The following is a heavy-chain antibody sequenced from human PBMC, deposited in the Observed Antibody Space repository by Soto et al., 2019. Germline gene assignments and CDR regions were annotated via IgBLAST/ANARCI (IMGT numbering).Heavy chain of an antibody. Sequence: EVQLVESGGGLVKPGGSLRLSCAASGFTFSSYSMNWVRQAPGKGLEWVSSISSSSSYIYSADSVKGQFTITRDKAKNSLYLQMNSLRAEDTAVYFCARGLFYYDSSAYLGYWGQGTLVTVSS. D-gene: IGHD3-22*01. CDR3: ARGLFYYDSSAYLGY. CDR2: ISSSSSYI. J-gene: IGHJ4*02. V-gene: IGHV3-21*01. CDR1: GFTFSSYS.